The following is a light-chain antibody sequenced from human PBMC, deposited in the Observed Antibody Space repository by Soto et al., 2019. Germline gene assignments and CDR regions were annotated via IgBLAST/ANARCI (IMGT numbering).Light chain of an antibody. V-gene: IGKV1-9*01. J-gene: IGKJ4*01. CDR1: QGISSY. CDR2: AAS. CDR3: QQLNSYPST. Sequence: DIQLTQSPSFLSASVGDRVTITCRASQGISSYLAWYQQKPGKAPKLLIYAASTLQSGVPSSFSGSGSGTEFTLTISSLQPEDFATYYCQQLNSYPSTFGGGTKVDIK.